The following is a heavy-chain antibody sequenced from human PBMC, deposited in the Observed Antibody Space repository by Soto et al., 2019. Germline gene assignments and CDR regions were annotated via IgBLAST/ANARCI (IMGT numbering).Heavy chain of an antibody. CDR3: ATVPPRIVVGFTEMPT. Sequence: QVQLRESGPRLVKPSGTLSLTCAVSGGSISSSYWWTWVRQAPGKGLHWIGGIYHSGITNDNPSRRRAVSMCVDKSNSDASLSVASVTAADTAVYYCATVPPRIVVGFTEMPTWGQGILVTVSS. CDR2: IYHSGIT. V-gene: IGHV4-4*02. D-gene: IGHD2-21*01. J-gene: IGHJ5*02. CDR1: GGSISSSYW.